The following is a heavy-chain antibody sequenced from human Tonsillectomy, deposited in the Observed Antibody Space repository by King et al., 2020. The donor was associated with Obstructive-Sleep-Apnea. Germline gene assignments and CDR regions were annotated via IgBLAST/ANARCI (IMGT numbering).Heavy chain of an antibody. V-gene: IGHV3-30*04. J-gene: IGHJ6*02. Sequence: QLVQSGGGVVQPGRSLRLSCAASEFTFSTYAMHWVRQAPGKGLEWVAVISYDGSNNYYADSVKGRFTLSRDNSKNTLYLQMSSLRAEDTAVYYCAREKVATSLYYYYAMDVWGQGTTVTVSS. D-gene: IGHD5-12*01. CDR1: EFTFSTYA. CDR3: AREKVATSLYYYYAMDV. CDR2: ISYDGSNN.